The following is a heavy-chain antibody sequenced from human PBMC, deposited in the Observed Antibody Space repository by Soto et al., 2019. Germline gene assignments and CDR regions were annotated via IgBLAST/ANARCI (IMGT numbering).Heavy chain of an antibody. CDR2: AYYRSKWYN. V-gene: IGHV6-1*01. CDR3: ARSEQDIVVVPAAIPYYFDY. J-gene: IGHJ4*02. CDR1: GDSVSSNSAA. Sequence: SQTLSLTCATSGDSVSSNSAAWNWIRQSPSRGLEWLGRAYYRSKWYNDYAVSVRSRITIIPDTSKNQFSLQLNSVTPEDTAVYYCARSEQDIVVVPAAIPYYFDYWGQGTLVTVSS. D-gene: IGHD2-2*02.